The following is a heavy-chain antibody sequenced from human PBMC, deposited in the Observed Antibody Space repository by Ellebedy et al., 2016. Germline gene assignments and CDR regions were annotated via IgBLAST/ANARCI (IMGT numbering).Heavy chain of an antibody. D-gene: IGHD2-15*01. V-gene: IGHV4-59*11. J-gene: IGHJ3*02. Sequence: SETLSLTXTVSGDSISSHYWGWIRQPPGKGLEWIGHIYYSGSTNYNPSLKSRVTISVDTSKNQFSLKLSSVTAADTAVYYCAREGYCSGGSCYNAFDIWGQGTMVTVSS. CDR3: AREGYCSGGSCYNAFDI. CDR2: IYYSGST. CDR1: GDSISSHY.